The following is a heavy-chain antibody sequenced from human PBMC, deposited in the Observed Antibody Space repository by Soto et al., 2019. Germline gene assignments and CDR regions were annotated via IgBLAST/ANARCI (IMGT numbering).Heavy chain of an antibody. V-gene: IGHV3-30*03. CDR1: GFTFSSYG. CDR2: ISYDGSNK. Sequence: PGGSLRLSCAASGFTFSSYGMHWVRQAPGKGLEWVAVISYDGSNKYYADSVKGRFTISRDNARNSVYLQMNRLRAEDTAVYYCARALVNGGDYWGQGTLVTVSS. CDR3: ARALVNGGDY. J-gene: IGHJ4*02. D-gene: IGHD2-8*02.